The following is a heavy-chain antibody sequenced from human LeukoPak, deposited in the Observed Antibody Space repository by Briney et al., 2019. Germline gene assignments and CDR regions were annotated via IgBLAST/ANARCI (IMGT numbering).Heavy chain of an antibody. V-gene: IGHV4-39*07. CDR2: IYYSGST. CDR1: GGSISSSSYY. D-gene: IGHD2-15*01. J-gene: IGHJ4*02. CDR3: AREPGYSKAFDY. Sequence: SETLSLTCTVSGGSISSSSYYWGWVRQPPGKGLEWIGSIYYSGSTYYNPSLKSRVTISVDTSKNQFSLKLSSVTAADTAVYYCAREPGYSKAFDYWGQGTLVTVSS.